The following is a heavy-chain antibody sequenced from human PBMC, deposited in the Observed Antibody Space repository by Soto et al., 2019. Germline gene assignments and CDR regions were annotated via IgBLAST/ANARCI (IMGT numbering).Heavy chain of an antibody. CDR3: ARARDRVVTWYFDY. V-gene: IGHV1-3*01. CDR1: GYTFTSYA. CDR2: INAGNGNT. Sequence: ASVKVSCKASGYTFTSYAVHWVRQAPGQRLEWMGWINAGNGNTKYSQKFQGRVTITRDTSASTAYMELSSLRSEDTAGYSRARARDRVVTWYFDYWRKGNLVTASS. D-gene: IGHD2-15*01. J-gene: IGHJ4*02.